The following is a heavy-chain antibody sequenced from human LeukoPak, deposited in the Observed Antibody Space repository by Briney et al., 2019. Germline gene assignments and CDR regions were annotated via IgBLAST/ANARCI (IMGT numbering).Heavy chain of an antibody. CDR2: INPNSGGT. CDR1: GYTFIGYY. D-gene: IGHD3-10*01. J-gene: IGHJ4*02. CDR3: ATAGGYFDY. V-gene: IGHV1-2*02. Sequence: ASVKVSCKASGYTFIGYYMHWVRQAPGQGLEWMGWINPNSGGTNYAQKFQGRVTMTRDMSTSTVYMELSSLRSEDTAVYYCATAGGYFDYWGQGTLVTVSS.